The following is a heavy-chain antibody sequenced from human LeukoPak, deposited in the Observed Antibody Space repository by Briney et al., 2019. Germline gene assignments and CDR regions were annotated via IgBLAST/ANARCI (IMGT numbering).Heavy chain of an antibody. Sequence: PSETLSLTCAVYGGSFSGYYWSWISQPPGKGLEWIGEINHSGSTNYNPSLKSRVTISVDTSKNQFSLKLSSVTAADTAVYYCARGPEAVAGTSVDYWGQGTPVTVSS. V-gene: IGHV4-34*01. J-gene: IGHJ4*02. D-gene: IGHD6-19*01. CDR1: GGSFSGYY. CDR3: ARGPEAVAGTSVDY. CDR2: INHSGST.